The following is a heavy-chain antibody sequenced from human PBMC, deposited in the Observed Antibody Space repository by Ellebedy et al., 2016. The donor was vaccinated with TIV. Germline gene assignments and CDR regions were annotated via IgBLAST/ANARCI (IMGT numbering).Heavy chain of an antibody. CDR2: ISSSSSYI. D-gene: IGHD6-19*01. Sequence: GESLKISCAASGFTFSSYSMNWVRQAPGKGLEWVSSISSSSSYIYYADSVKGRFTISRDNAKNSLYLQMNSLRAEDTAVYYCARIQSSGWSYPFDHWGQGTLVAVSS. CDR3: ARIQSSGWSYPFDH. J-gene: IGHJ4*02. V-gene: IGHV3-21*01. CDR1: GFTFSSYS.